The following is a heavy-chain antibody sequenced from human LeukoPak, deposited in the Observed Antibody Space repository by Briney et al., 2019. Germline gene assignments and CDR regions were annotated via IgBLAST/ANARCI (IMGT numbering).Heavy chain of an antibody. CDR1: GGSISSGDYY. Sequence: SQTLSLTCTVSGGSISSGDYYWSWIRQPPGKGLEWIGYIYYSGSTYYNPSLKSRVTISVDTSKNQFSLKLSSVTAADTAVYYCARDRFISDPFDYWGQGTLVTVSS. V-gene: IGHV4-30-4*01. CDR3: ARDRFISDPFDY. J-gene: IGHJ4*02. CDR2: IYYSGST. D-gene: IGHD3-3*02.